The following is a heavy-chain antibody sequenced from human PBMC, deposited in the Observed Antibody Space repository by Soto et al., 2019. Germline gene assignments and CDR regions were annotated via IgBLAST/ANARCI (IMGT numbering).Heavy chain of an antibody. D-gene: IGHD3-22*01. Sequence: EVQLVESGGGLVKPGGSLRLSCAASGFTFSSSWMSWVRQVPGKGLEWVANINEEGSEKYYVDSVKGRFTISRDNAKNSLYLQMSSLGAEDTAVYYCARELVVGPAEYFQHWGQGTLVTVSS. CDR3: ARELVVGPAEYFQH. V-gene: IGHV3-7*01. J-gene: IGHJ1*01. CDR1: GFTFSSSW. CDR2: INEEGSEK.